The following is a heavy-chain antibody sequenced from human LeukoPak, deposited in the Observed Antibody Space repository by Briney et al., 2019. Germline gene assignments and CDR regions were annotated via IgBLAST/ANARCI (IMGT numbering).Heavy chain of an antibody. CDR3: ARDTTYYYDSSYMDV. D-gene: IGHD3-22*01. Sequence: PGGSLRLSCAASGFTFSSYSINWVRQAPGKGLEWVSSISSSSSYIYYADSVKGRFTISRDNAKNSLYLQMNSLRAEDTAVYYCARDTTYYYDSSYMDVWGKGTTVTVSS. CDR1: GFTFSSYS. J-gene: IGHJ6*03. CDR2: ISSSSSYI. V-gene: IGHV3-21*01.